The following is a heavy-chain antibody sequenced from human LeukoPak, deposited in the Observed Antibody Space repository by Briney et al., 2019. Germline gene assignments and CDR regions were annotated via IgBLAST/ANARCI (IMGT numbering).Heavy chain of an antibody. CDR2: ISSSGSTI. D-gene: IGHD3-10*01. CDR1: GFTFSDYY. Sequence: GGSLRLSCAASGFTFSDYYMSWIRQAPGKGLEWVSYISSSGSTIYYADSVKGRFTISRDNAKNSLYLQMNSLRAEDTAVYYCAREGRITMVRAPRGLFDYWGQGTLVTVSS. V-gene: IGHV3-11*01. CDR3: AREGRITMVRAPRGLFDY. J-gene: IGHJ4*02.